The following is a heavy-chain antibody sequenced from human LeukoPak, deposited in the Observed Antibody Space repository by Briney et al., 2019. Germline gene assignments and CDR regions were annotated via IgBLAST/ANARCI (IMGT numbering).Heavy chain of an antibody. CDR1: GFTFSSHA. V-gene: IGHV3-23*01. CDR2: ISGSGGST. J-gene: IGHJ5*02. D-gene: IGHD6-6*01. CDR3: AKDPASSNENTFDP. Sequence: GGSLRLSCAASGFTFSSHAMSWVRQAPGKGLEWVSAISGSGGSTYYADSVKGRFTISRDNSKNTLYLQMNSLRAEDTAVYYCAKDPASSNENTFDPWGQGTLVTVSS.